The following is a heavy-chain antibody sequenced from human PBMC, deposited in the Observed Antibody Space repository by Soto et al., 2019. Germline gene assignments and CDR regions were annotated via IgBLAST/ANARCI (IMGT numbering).Heavy chain of an antibody. Sequence: GGSLRLSCAASGFTFSSYGMHWVRQAPGKGLEWVAVISYDGSNKYYADSVKGRFTISRDNSKNTLYLQMNSLRAEDTAVYYCAKVAGDFWSGYYTGGAFDIWGQGTMVTVSS. V-gene: IGHV3-30*18. J-gene: IGHJ3*02. CDR3: AKVAGDFWSGYYTGGAFDI. CDR2: ISYDGSNK. CDR1: GFTFSSYG. D-gene: IGHD3-3*01.